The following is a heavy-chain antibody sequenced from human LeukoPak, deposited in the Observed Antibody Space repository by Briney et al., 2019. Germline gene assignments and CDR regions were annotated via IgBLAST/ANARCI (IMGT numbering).Heavy chain of an antibody. D-gene: IGHD3-22*01. Sequence: ASVKVSCKASGYTFTGYYMHWVRQAPGQGLEWMGWINPNSGGTNYAQKFQGRVTMTRDTSISTAYMELSRLRSDDTAVYYCARERNYYDSSGYYRVFDYWGQGTLVTVSS. J-gene: IGHJ4*02. CDR3: ARERNYYDSSGYYRVFDY. CDR1: GYTFTGYY. CDR2: INPNSGGT. V-gene: IGHV1-2*02.